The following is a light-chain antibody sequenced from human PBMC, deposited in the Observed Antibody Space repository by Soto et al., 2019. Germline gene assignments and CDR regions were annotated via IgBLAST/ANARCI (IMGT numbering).Light chain of an antibody. CDR2: NVY. CDR1: SSDVGGYNF. J-gene: IGLJ1*01. Sequence: QSALTQPASVSGSPGQSITISCTGTSSDVGGYNFVSWHQQHPGTAPKLMIYNVYDRPSGISYRFSGSKSGNTASLPICGLQGEDEAVYYRSEYTRSRTYVFGTGTKLTVL. CDR3: SEYTRSRTYV. V-gene: IGLV2-14*03.